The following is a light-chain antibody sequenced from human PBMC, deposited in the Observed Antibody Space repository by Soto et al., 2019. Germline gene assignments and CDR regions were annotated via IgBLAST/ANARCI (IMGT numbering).Light chain of an antibody. CDR1: SSDVGGYNY. CDR3: SSFPTTTWV. CDR2: EVS. V-gene: IGLV2-14*01. Sequence: QSALTQPASVSGSPGQSITISCTGTSSDVGGYNYVSWYQQHPGKAPKLMIFEVSYRPSGVSNRFSGSKSGNTASLTISGHQDEDEADYSCSSFPTTTWVFGGGTKLTVL. J-gene: IGLJ3*02.